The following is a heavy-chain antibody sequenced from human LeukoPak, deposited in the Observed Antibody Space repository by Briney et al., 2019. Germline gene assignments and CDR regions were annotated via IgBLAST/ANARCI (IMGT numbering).Heavy chain of an antibody. CDR2: ISGYNGNT. J-gene: IGHJ4*02. Sequence: GASVKVSSKASGYTFTNYGISWVRQAPGQGLEWMGWISGYNGNTKHAQKVQGRVTMTTDTSTTTAYMELRSLRSDDTAVYYCARGFPSRRNYDSSGYYSYYFDYWGQGTLVTVSS. CDR1: GYTFTNYG. D-gene: IGHD3-22*01. CDR3: ARGFPSRRNYDSSGYYSYYFDY. V-gene: IGHV1-18*01.